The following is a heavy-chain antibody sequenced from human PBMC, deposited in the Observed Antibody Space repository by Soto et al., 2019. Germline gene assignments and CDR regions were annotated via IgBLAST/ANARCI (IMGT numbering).Heavy chain of an antibody. D-gene: IGHD2-2*01. CDR1: GFTFSSYA. V-gene: IGHV3-30-3*01. CDR3: ARAHGIPGYCFSTSCYVFDY. J-gene: IGHJ4*02. Sequence: PGGSLRLSCAASGFTFSSYAMHWVRQAPGKGLEWVAVISYDGSNKYYADSVKGRFTISRDNSKNTLYLQMNSLRAEDTAVYYCARAHGIPGYCFSTSCYVFDYWGQGTLVTVSS. CDR2: ISYDGSNK.